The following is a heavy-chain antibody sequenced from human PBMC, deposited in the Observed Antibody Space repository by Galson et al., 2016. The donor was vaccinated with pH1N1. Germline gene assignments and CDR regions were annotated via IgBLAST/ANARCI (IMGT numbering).Heavy chain of an antibody. J-gene: IGHJ4*02. Sequence: CAISGDSVSAKSVTWNWIRQSPSKGLEWLGRAYFRSQWHNDYAESLRGRLTVNADTSKNEFSLQLNSVTPEDTAVYYCAGAKYDNLWGSYRLDYWGQGTLVTVSS. CDR3: AGAKYDNLWGSYRLDY. D-gene: IGHD3-16*02. CDR2: AYFRSQWHN. CDR1: GDSVSAKSVT. V-gene: IGHV6-1*01.